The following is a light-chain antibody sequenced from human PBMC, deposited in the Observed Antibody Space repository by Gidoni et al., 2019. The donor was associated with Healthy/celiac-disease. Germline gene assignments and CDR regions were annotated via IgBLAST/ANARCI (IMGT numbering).Light chain of an antibody. V-gene: IGKV3-11*01. CDR1: QSVSSY. Sequence: EIVLTQSPATLSLSPGERATLSCRASQSVSSYLAWSQQKPGQAPRLLIYDASNRATGIPARFSGSGSGTDFTLTISSLEPEEFAVYYCQQRSNWPPTFGGGTKVEIK. CDR3: QQRSNWPPT. CDR2: DAS. J-gene: IGKJ4*01.